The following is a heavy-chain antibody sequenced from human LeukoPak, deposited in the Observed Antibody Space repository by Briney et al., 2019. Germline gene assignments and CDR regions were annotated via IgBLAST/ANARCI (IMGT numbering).Heavy chain of an antibody. CDR2: AYYRSKWLF. J-gene: IGHJ3*02. CDR3: VRAANRGLDALDI. CDR1: GDSVSFNSDV. D-gene: IGHD1-14*01. Sequence: SQTLSLTCALSGDSVSFNSDVWNWIRQSPSRGLEWLGRAYYRSKWLFDYAVSVKSRLTITPDTPKNQFSLQLRSVTPEDTAVYYCVRAANRGLDALDIWGQGTMVTVSS. V-gene: IGHV6-1*01.